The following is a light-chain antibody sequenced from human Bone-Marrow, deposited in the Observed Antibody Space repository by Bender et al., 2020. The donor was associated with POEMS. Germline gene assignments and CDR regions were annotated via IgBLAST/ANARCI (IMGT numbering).Light chain of an antibody. CDR1: GIGSYS. Sequence: ARIACGGNGIGSYSVDWYQQKPGQAPVLVVYDDSDRPSGIPERFSGSNSANTATLTISGTQALDEADYYCQAWDTSSVVFGGGTKLTVL. J-gene: IGLJ2*01. V-gene: IGLV3-21*02. CDR2: DDS. CDR3: QAWDTSSVV.